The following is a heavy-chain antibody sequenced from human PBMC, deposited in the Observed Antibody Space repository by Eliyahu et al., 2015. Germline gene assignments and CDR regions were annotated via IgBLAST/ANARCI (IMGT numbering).Heavy chain of an antibody. D-gene: IGHD4-17*01. V-gene: IGHV1-3*01. CDR3: ATGLYADVFADF. CDR2: VNVGNGNT. CDR1: GYSFTDYA. J-gene: IGHJ4*02. Sequence: HVQLVQSGADVKKPGASVTVSCKASGYSFTDYAIHWVRQAPGQRLEWMGWVNVGNGNTKYSQKFQGSVTITRDTSANTAYMELSSLRPGDTAVYYCATGLYADVFADFWGQGTLITVTS.